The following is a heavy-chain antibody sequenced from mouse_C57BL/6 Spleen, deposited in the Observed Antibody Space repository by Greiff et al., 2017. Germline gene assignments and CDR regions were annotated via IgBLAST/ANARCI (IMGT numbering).Heavy chain of an antibody. J-gene: IGHJ4*01. V-gene: IGHV3-8*01. Sequence: EVQLQQSGPGLAKPSQTLSLTCSVTGYSITSDYWNWIRKFPGNKLEYMGYISYSGSTYYNPSLKSRISITRDTSKNQYYLQLNSVTTEDTATYYCARSYYYYGSSYEAMDYWGQGTSVTVSS. CDR1: GYSITSDY. D-gene: IGHD1-1*01. CDR3: ARSYYYYGSSYEAMDY. CDR2: ISYSGST.